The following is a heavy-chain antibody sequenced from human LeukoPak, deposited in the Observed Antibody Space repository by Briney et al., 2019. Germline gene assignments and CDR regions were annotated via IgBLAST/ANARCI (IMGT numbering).Heavy chain of an antibody. J-gene: IGHJ4*02. Sequence: PGGSLRLSCAASGFMFTHHGMHWVRQAPGKGLEWVAAIWSDGTNKFSSDSVKGRFAISRDNSNAMVYLQMNGLRVDDTAVYYCAKDIQRGFDYTIALYSWGQGTLVFVSS. D-gene: IGHD4-11*01. CDR2: IWSDGTNK. CDR3: AKDIQRGFDYTIALYS. V-gene: IGHV3-33*06. CDR1: GFMFTHHG.